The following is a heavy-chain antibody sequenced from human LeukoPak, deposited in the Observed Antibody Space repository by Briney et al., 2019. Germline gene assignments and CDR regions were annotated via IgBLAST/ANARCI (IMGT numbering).Heavy chain of an antibody. CDR3: ARDRQQLVRGDHFDY. J-gene: IGHJ4*02. D-gene: IGHD6-13*01. Sequence: SETLSLACTVSGGSIKRSNYFWDWIRQPPGKGLEWIGSIYYGGSTYYNPSLKSRVTMSVDTSKNQFSLKLSSVTAADTAVYYCARDRQQLVRGDHFDYWGQGTLVTVSS. CDR2: IYYGGST. V-gene: IGHV4-39*07. CDR1: GGSIKRSNYF.